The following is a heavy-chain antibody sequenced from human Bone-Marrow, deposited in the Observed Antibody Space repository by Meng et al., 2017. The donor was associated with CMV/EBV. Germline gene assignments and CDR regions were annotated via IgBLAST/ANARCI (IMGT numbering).Heavy chain of an antibody. J-gene: IGHJ4*02. D-gene: IGHD6-6*01. CDR3: AKSSIAARLWFDY. CDR2: ISGSGGST. V-gene: IGHV3-23*01. CDR1: GFTFSSYW. Sequence: GESLKISCAASGFTFSSYWMSWVRQAPGKGLEWVSAISGSGGSTYYADSVKGRFTISRDNSKNTLYLQMNSLRAEDTAVYYCAKSSIAARLWFDYWGQGTLVTVSS.